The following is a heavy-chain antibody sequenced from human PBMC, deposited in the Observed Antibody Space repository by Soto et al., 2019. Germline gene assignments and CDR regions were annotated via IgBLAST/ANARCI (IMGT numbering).Heavy chain of an antibody. CDR3: TTYHGDYNFDH. D-gene: IGHD4-17*01. J-gene: IGHJ5*02. Sequence: QVQLVQSGAEVKKPGASVKVSCKVSGYTLNEVAMHWVRQAPGKGLEWLGGFDPDEAETIYAQHFQGRVTMTEDTYTDTFYMELSSVRSEDTALYFCTTYHGDYNFDHWGQGTLVTVSS. V-gene: IGHV1-24*01. CDR2: FDPDEAET. CDR1: GYTLNEVA.